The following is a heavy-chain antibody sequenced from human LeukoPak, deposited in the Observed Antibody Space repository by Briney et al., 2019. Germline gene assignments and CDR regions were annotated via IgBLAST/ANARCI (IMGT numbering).Heavy chain of an antibody. J-gene: IGHJ3*02. D-gene: IGHD2-15*01. Sequence: GGSLRLSCAASGFTFSTNWMYWVCQAPGKGLVWVSRINSDGGSIGYADSVKGRFTISRDNAYNTLYLQMNSLRAEDTALYYCASGGRVGDIFDIWGQGTMVRVSS. V-gene: IGHV3-74*01. CDR1: GFTFSTNW. CDR2: INSDGGSI. CDR3: ASGGRVGDIFDI.